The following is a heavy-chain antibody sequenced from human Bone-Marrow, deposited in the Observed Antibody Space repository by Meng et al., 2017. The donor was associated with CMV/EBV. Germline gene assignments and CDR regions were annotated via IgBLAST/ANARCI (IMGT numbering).Heavy chain of an antibody. J-gene: IGHJ4*02. Sequence: GESLKISCAVSGFTFSSYWMTWVRQVPGKGLEWVAVISYDGSNQYYADSVEGRFTISRDNSKNTLFVQMNSLRTEDTAVYYCAKGARSYSSSCESWGQGTLVTVSS. CDR1: GFTFSSYW. CDR2: ISYDGSNQ. CDR3: AKGARSYSSSCES. V-gene: IGHV3-30*18. D-gene: IGHD2-2*01.